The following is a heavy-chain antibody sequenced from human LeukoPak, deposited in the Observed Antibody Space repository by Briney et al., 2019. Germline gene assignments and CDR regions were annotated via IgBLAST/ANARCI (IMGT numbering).Heavy chain of an antibody. D-gene: IGHD3-16*01. V-gene: IGHV4-38-2*02. CDR2: IHPSGTM. CDR1: GFSISSGYY. CDR3: AREGGRRVVT. J-gene: IGHJ5*02. Sequence: SETLSLTCVVSGFSISSGYYRGRTRQPPGKGLDWIGNIHPSGTMFHNSSLNSRHTITIDTSKNQFSLKLSYVTAADPAVYYCAREGGRRVVTWGQGNLGTVSS.